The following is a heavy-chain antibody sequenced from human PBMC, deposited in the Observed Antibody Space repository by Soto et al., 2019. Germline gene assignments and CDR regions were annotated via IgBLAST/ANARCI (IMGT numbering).Heavy chain of an antibody. V-gene: IGHV3-21*01. J-gene: IGHJ4*02. CDR3: ARGLGYCTNGVCYTPDY. Sequence: EVQLVESGGGLVKPGGSLRLSCAASGFTFSSYSMNWVHQAPGKGLEWVSSISSSSSYIYYADSVKGRFTISRDNAKNSLYLQMNSLRAEDTAVYYCARGLGYCTNGVCYTPDYWGQGTLVTVSS. D-gene: IGHD2-8*01. CDR1: GFTFSSYS. CDR2: ISSSSSYI.